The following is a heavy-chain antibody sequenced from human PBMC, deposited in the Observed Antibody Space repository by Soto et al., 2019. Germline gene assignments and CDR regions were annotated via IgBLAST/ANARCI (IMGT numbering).Heavy chain of an antibody. D-gene: IGHD3-9*01. CDR1: GFTFSSYS. J-gene: IGHJ6*02. CDR2: ISSSSSTI. V-gene: IGHV3-48*01. CDR3: ARERSYYEILAAEYYYYYGMDV. Sequence: EVQLVESGGGLVQPGGSLRLSCAASGFTFSSYSMNWVRQAPGKGLEWVSYISSSSSTIYYADSVKGRFTISRDHAKNSLDQRMNSLRVQDKTVYYCARERSYYEILAAEYYYYYGMDVWGQGTPVTVSS.